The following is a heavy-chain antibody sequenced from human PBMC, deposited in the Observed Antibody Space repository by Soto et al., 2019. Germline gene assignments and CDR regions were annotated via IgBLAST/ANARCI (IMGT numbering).Heavy chain of an antibody. D-gene: IGHD6-13*01. Sequence: QVQLQESGPGLVKPSETLSLTCTVSGGSISSYYWSWIRQPPGKGLEWIGYIYYSGSTNYNPSLKSRVTRSVDTSKNQFSLPLSSVTAADTAVYYCARAKAPLYSSSWYWFDPWGQGTLVTVSS. CDR2: IYYSGST. V-gene: IGHV4-59*08. CDR1: GGSISSYY. CDR3: ARAKAPLYSSSWYWFDP. J-gene: IGHJ5*02.